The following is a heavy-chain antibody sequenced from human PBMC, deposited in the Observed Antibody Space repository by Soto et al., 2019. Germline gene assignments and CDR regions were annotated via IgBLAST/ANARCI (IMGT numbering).Heavy chain of an antibody. Sequence: GESLKISCKASGYSFASYWIGWVRQMPGKGLEWMGIIYPGDSNIRYSPSFQGQVTISADKSISTAYLQWSSLKASDTAMYYCARTYYESSGYYREYFQHWGQGTLVTVS. CDR2: IYPGDSNI. CDR1: GYSFASYW. CDR3: ARTYYESSGYYREYFQH. J-gene: IGHJ1*01. V-gene: IGHV5-51*01. D-gene: IGHD3-22*01.